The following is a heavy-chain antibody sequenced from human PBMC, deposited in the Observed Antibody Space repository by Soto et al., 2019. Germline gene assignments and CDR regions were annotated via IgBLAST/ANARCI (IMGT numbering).Heavy chain of an antibody. CDR3: ARYHSSGYYHFDY. V-gene: IGHV4-4*02. CDR2: IYHSGST. Sequence: PSETLSLTCAVSGGSISGSNWWSWVRQPPGKGLEWIGEIYHSGSTNYNPSLESRVTISVDKSKNQFSLKLSSVTAADTAVYYCARYHSSGYYHFDYWGQGTLVTVS. CDR1: GGSISGSNW. D-gene: IGHD3-22*01. J-gene: IGHJ4*02.